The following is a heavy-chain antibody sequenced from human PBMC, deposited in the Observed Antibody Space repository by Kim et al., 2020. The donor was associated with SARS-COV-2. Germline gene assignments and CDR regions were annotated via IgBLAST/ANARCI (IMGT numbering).Heavy chain of an antibody. D-gene: IGHD4-17*01. CDR2: ISPSRGGT. J-gene: IGHJ4*02. Sequence: ASVKVSCKASGYTFTDYFIHWVRQAPGQGLEWMGRISPSRGGTNYAQNFQGRVTVTRDTSTSTAYMELSRLTSDDTAVYYCAKDSLPDYTDGDFDSWGRGTLVTVSS. CDR3: AKDSLPDYTDGDFDS. CDR1: GYTFTDYF. V-gene: IGHV1-2*06.